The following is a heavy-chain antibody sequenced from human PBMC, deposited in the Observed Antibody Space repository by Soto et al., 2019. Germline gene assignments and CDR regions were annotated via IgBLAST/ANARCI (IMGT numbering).Heavy chain of an antibody. CDR3: ARDRGGAGMFVGMDV. J-gene: IGHJ6*02. Sequence: GGSLTPSCAASGFPVSPHGMHCVRQAPGKGVEWMGSIRLDVATTHYAEHVQGRFTISRDDSTATLDLQISSLRAEDTAVYFCARDRGGAGMFVGMDVWGQGTTVTVSS. CDR2: IRLDVATT. D-gene: IGHD3-10*01. V-gene: IGHV3-30*02. CDR1: GFPVSPHG.